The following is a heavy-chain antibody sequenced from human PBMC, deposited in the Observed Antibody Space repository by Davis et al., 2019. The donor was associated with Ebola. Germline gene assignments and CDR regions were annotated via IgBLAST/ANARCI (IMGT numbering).Heavy chain of an antibody. CDR1: GFPFSSYT. V-gene: IGHV3-21*06. CDR3: ATSESFFDYAAYFHY. D-gene: IGHD3-16*01. Sequence: ESLMISCAASGFPFSSYTMNWVRQAPGKGLEWVSSISSDGSYIFYADPAKGRFTISRDNAKNSLYLQINSLKAEDTAVYFCATSESFFDYAAYFHYWGQGTLLTVSS. CDR2: ISSDGSYI. J-gene: IGHJ4*02.